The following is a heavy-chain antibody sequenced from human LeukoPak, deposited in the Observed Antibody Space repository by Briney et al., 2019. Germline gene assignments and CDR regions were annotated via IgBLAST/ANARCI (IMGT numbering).Heavy chain of an antibody. CDR2: INHSGST. CDR1: GGSFSGYY. CDR3: ARGRTSFARTMTTRNRHNWFDP. D-gene: IGHD4-11*01. Sequence: PSETLSLTCAVYGGSFSGYYWSWIRQPPGKGLEWIGEINHSGSTNYNPSLKSRVTISVDTSKNQFSLKLSSVTAADTAVYYCARGRTSFARTMTTRNRHNWFDPWGQGTLVTVSS. J-gene: IGHJ5*02. V-gene: IGHV4-34*01.